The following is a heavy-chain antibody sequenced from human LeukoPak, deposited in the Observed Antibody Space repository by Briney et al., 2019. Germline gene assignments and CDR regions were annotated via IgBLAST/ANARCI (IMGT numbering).Heavy chain of an antibody. Sequence: ASVKVSCKVSGCTLTELSMHWVRQAPGKGLEWMGGFDPEDGETIYAQKFQGRVTMTEDTSTDTAYMELSSLRSEDTAVYYCATPHNYGDYGSFDYWGQGTLVTVSS. CDR1: GCTLTELS. CDR3: ATPHNYGDYGSFDY. D-gene: IGHD4-17*01. V-gene: IGHV1-24*01. J-gene: IGHJ4*02. CDR2: FDPEDGET.